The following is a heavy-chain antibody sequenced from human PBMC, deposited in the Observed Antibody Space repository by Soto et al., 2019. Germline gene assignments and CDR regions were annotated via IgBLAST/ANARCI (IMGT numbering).Heavy chain of an antibody. D-gene: IGHD2-21*01. V-gene: IGHV1-18*01. Sequence: KLYCKASGYSFSRYGSGWGRQASGQGLEWMGWISAYNGNTNYAQKLQGRVTMTTDTSTSTAYMELRSLRSDDTAVYYCARVRAWRGDFDYWGQGTLVTVSS. CDR2: ISAYNGNT. J-gene: IGHJ4*02. CDR1: GYSFSRYG. CDR3: ARVRAWRGDFDY.